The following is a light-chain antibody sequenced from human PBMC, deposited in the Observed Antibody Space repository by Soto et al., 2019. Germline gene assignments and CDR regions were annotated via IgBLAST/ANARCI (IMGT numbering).Light chain of an antibody. CDR2: DDN. CDR1: NIGSTS. CDR3: QVWNITTDHYV. Sequence: SDELPQPPSVSVAPGHTARIACGGNNIGSTSVHWYQQRPGQAPVLVVYDDNDRPSGIPERFSGSNSENTATLTITRVEAGDEADYYCQVWNITTDHYVFGTGTKVTAL. V-gene: IGLV3-21*02. J-gene: IGLJ1*01.